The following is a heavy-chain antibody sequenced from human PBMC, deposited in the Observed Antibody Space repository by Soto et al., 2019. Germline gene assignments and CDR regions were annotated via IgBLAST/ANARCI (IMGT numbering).Heavy chain of an antibody. CDR2: IYYSGST. CDR1: GGSISSGDYY. J-gene: IGHJ5*02. V-gene: IGHV4-30-4*01. CDR3: ARETTVTDNWFDP. Sequence: SETLSLTCTVSGGSISSGDYYWSWIRQPPGKGLEWIGYIYYSGSTYYNPSLKSRVTISVDTSKNQFSLKLSSVTAADTAVYYCARETTVTDNWFDPWGQGTLVTVSS. D-gene: IGHD4-17*01.